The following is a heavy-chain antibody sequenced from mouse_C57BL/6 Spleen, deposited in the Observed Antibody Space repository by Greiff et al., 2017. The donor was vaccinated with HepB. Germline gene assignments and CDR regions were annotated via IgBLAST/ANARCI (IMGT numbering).Heavy chain of an antibody. Sequence: EVMLVESGAELVKPGASVKLSCTASGFNIKDYYMHWVKQRTEQGLEWIGRIDPEDGETKYAPKFQGKATITADTSSNTAYLQLSSLTSEDTAVYYCANDYDGGYYFDYWGQGTTLTVSS. V-gene: IGHV14-2*01. CDR2: IDPEDGET. CDR3: ANDYDGGYYFDY. J-gene: IGHJ2*01. CDR1: GFNIKDYY. D-gene: IGHD2-4*01.